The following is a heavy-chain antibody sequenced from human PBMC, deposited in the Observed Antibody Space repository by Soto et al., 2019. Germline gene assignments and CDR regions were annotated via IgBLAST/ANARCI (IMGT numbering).Heavy chain of an antibody. Sequence: SVKVSCKASGGTFSSYAISWVRQAPGQGLEWMGGIIPIFGTANYAQKLQGRVTITADKPTSTAYMELSSLRSEDTAVYYCARDPDYGDYGDAFDIWGQGTMVTVSS. CDR1: GGTFSSYA. CDR2: IIPIFGTA. J-gene: IGHJ3*02. V-gene: IGHV1-69*06. CDR3: ARDPDYGDYGDAFDI. D-gene: IGHD4-17*01.